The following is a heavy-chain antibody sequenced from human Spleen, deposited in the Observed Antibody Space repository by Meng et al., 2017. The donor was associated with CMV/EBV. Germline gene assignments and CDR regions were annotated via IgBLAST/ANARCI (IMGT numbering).Heavy chain of an antibody. D-gene: IGHD3-22*01. V-gene: IGHV3-11*01. J-gene: IGHJ5*02. CDR1: FTFSDYY. Sequence: FTFSDYYMSWIRQAPGKGLEWVSYISSSGSTIYYADSVKGRFTISRDNAKNSLYLQMNSLRAEDTAVYYCAREYYYDSSGYINWFDPWGQGTLVTVSS. CDR2: ISSSGSTI. CDR3: AREYYYDSSGYINWFDP.